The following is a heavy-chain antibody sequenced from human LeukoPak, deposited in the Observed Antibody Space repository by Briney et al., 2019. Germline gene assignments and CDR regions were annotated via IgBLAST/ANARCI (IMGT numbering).Heavy chain of an antibody. CDR3: ARDTVTTAYYFEY. Sequence: GGSLRLSCAASGFTFSYYAMHWVRQAPGKGLEWAAVFSYDGRNKYYADSVKGRFTISRDISKNTVYLQVSSLRGEDTAVYYCARDTVTTAYYFEYWGQGTLVTVFS. J-gene: IGHJ4*02. D-gene: IGHD4-17*01. V-gene: IGHV3-30*04. CDR2: FSYDGRNK. CDR1: GFTFSYYA.